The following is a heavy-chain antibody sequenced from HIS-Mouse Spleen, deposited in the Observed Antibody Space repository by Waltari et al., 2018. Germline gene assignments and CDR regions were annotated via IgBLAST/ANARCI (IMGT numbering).Heavy chain of an antibody. CDR3: AKSRARPWELFDY. Sequence: QVQLVESGGGVVQPGRSLRLSCAASGFTFSSYGMHWVRQAPGKGLEWVAVISYDGSNKYYADSVKGRFTISRDNSKNTLYLQMNSLRAEDTAVYYCAKSRARPWELFDYWGQGTLVTVSS. CDR1: GFTFSSYG. D-gene: IGHD1-26*01. V-gene: IGHV3-30*18. J-gene: IGHJ4*02. CDR2: ISYDGSNK.